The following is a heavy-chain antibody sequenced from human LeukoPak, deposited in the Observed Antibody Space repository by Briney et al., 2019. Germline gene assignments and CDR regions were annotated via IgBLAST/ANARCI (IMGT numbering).Heavy chain of an antibody. CDR1: GFTFSSYA. CDR3: AKDNRYQQYYYDSSGYDSQTLDY. D-gene: IGHD3-22*01. CDR2: ISGSGGST. J-gene: IGHJ4*02. Sequence: PGGSLRLSCAASGFTFSSYAMSWVRQAPGKGLEWVSAISGSGGSTYYADSVKGRFTISRDNSKTTLYLQMNSLRAEDTAVYYCAKDNRYQQYYYDSSGYDSQTLDYWGQGTLVTVSS. V-gene: IGHV3-23*01.